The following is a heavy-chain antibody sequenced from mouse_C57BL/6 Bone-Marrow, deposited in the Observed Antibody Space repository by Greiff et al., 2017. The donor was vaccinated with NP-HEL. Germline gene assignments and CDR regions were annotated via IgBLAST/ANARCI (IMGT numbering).Heavy chain of an antibody. V-gene: IGHV5-4*01. CDR2: ISDGGSYT. J-gene: IGHJ3*01. CDR3: AGDLSPIYYDYDGFAY. CDR1: GFTFSSYA. D-gene: IGHD2-4*01. Sequence: EVQRVEPGGGLVKPGGSLKLSCAASGFTFSSYAMSWVRQTPEKRLEWVATISDGGSYTYYPDNVKGRFTISRDTATNNLYLQMSHLKSEDTAMYYCAGDLSPIYYDYDGFAYWGQGTLVTVSA.